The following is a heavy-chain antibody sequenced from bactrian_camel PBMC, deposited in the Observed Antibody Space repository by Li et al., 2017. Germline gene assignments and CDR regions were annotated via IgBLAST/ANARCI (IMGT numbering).Heavy chain of an antibody. Sequence: VQLVESGGGLVQPGGSLRLSCAASGFTFRNAWMYWLRQAPGKGLEWVSSSSSGALSLVYADSVKGQFTISRDNAKNTVYLQMNSLKSEDTALYYCAKRESRSYKYWGQGTQVTVS. CDR1: GFTFRNAW. J-gene: IGHJ4*01. CDR3: AKRESRSYKY. CDR2: SSSGALSL. V-gene: IGHV3S1*01. D-gene: IGHD1*01.